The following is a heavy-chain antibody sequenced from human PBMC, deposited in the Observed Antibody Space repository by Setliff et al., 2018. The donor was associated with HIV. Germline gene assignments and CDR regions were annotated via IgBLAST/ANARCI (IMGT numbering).Heavy chain of an antibody. V-gene: IGHV4-34*01. CDR1: GASFTDY. J-gene: IGHJ4*02. Sequence: SETLSLTCAFYGASFTDYWNWIRQPPGKGLEWIGEIHHTGHINYNPSSKSRVTMSLDMSTNQFSLKMASMTAADSAVYYCARFDVTPMTTRDYWGQGTQVTVSS. CDR3: ARFDVTPMTTRDY. D-gene: IGHD4-17*01. CDR2: IHHTGHI.